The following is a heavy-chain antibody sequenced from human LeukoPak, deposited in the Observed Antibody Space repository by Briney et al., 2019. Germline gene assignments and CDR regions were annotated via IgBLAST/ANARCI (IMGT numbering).Heavy chain of an antibody. J-gene: IGHJ2*01. CDR1: GFTFSSYW. CDR3: ASGLTGSHWYFDL. CDR2: IKQDGSEK. V-gene: IGHV3-7*01. Sequence: PGRSLRLSCAASGFTFSSYWMSWVRQAPGKGLEWVANIKQDGSEKYYVDSVKGRFTISRDNAKNSLYLQMNSLRAEDTAVYYCASGLTGSHWYFDLWGRGTLVTVSS. D-gene: IGHD1-20*01.